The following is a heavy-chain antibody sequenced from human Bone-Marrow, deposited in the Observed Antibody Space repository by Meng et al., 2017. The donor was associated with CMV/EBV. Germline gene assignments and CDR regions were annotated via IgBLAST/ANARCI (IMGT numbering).Heavy chain of an antibody. CDR1: VNPFPAYG. CDR3: ARDLSNGWGVYFDY. J-gene: IGHJ4*02. D-gene: IGHD6-19*01. CDR2: FSAYNGNT. Sequence: KPSVNPFPAYGFSGGRQTPGKGLNGMEWFSAYNGNTTKAKRPQGRVTMTTDTSTSTAYMELRSLRSDDTAVYYCARDLSNGWGVYFDYWGQGTLVTVSS. V-gene: IGHV1-18*01.